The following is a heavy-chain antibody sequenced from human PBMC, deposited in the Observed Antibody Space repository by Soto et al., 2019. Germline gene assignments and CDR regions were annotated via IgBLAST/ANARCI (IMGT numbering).Heavy chain of an antibody. CDR3: AWGNIAAARWGYFQH. V-gene: IGHV3-23*01. Sequence: GGSLRLSCAASGFTFSSYAMSWVRQAPGKGLEWVSAISGSGGSTYYADSVKGRFTISRDNSKNTLYLQMNSLRAEDTAVYYCAWGNIAAARWGYFQHWGQGTLVTVSS. D-gene: IGHD6-13*01. CDR1: GFTFSSYA. CDR2: ISGSGGST. J-gene: IGHJ1*01.